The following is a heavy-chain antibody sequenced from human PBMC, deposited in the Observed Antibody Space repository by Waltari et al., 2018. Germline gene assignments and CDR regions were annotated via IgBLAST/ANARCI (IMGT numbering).Heavy chain of an antibody. D-gene: IGHD2-2*01. CDR2: ISPSGGST. Sequence: QVQLVQSGAEVKKPGSSVKVSCTASGYTFTNYNMHWVRQAPGQGLEWMGMISPSGGSTNYAQNLQGRVTVTRDTSTNIVFMELSSLRSEDTAVYYCARGVPTTTLDYWGQGTLVTVSS. J-gene: IGHJ4*02. CDR1: GYTFTNYN. V-gene: IGHV1-46*01. CDR3: ARGVPTTTLDY.